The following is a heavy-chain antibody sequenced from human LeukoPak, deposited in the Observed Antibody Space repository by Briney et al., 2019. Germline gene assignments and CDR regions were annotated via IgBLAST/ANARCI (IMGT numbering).Heavy chain of an antibody. V-gene: IGHV3-66*02. J-gene: IGHJ4*02. CDR3: ARGVRYFDWLLPPLDD. CDR1: GFTVSSNY. Sequence: GGSLRLSYAASGFTVSSNYMSWVRQAPGKGLEWVSVIYSGGSTYYADSVKGRFTISRDNSKNTLYLQMNSLRAEDTAVYYCARGVRYFDWLLPPLDDWGQGTLVTVSS. D-gene: IGHD3-9*01. CDR2: IYSGGST.